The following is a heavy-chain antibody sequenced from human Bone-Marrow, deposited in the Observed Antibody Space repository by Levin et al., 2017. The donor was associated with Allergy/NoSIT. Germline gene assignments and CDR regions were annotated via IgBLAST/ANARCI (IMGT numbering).Heavy chain of an antibody. D-gene: IGHD3-22*01. CDR2: IYWDDEK. V-gene: IGHV2-5*02. Sequence: SGPTLVKPTQTLTLTCTVSGFSLSTRGVGVGWIRQPPGKALEWLALIYWDDEKRYSPSLKSRLTITKNTSKKQVVLTLTNVDPVDTGTYYCAHRDSNSWGEFFEPWGQGTLVIVSS. J-gene: IGHJ1*01. CDR1: GFSLSTRGVG. CDR3: AHRDSNSWGEFFEP.